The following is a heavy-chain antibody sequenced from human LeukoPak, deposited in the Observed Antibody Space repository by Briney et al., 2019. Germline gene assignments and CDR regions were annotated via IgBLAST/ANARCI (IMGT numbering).Heavy chain of an antibody. J-gene: IGHJ4*02. CDR1: GYTFTDYY. V-gene: IGHV1-2*02. CDR3: ARANFLYCSSSTCLFDY. CDR2: INPNDGDT. D-gene: IGHD2-2*01. Sequence: EASVKVSCQASGYTFTDYYMHWVRQPPGQGFEWMGWINPNDGDTNYAQKFQGRVTMTRDTSISTAHMEVSRLRSDDTAVYYCARANFLYCSSSTCLFDYWGQGTLVTVPS.